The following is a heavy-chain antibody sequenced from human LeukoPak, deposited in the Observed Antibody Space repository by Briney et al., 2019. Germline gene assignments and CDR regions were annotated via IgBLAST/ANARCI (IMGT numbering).Heavy chain of an antibody. CDR3: ASNAFVRGSYYAFDI. J-gene: IGHJ3*02. D-gene: IGHD1-26*01. V-gene: IGHV4-34*01. CDR1: GGSFSGYY. Sequence: SETLSLTCAVYGGSFSGYYWSWIRQPPGKGLEWIGEINHSGSTNYNPSLKSRVTISVDTSKNQFSLKLSSVTAADTAVDYCASNAFVRGSYYAFDIWGQGTMVTVSS. CDR2: INHSGST.